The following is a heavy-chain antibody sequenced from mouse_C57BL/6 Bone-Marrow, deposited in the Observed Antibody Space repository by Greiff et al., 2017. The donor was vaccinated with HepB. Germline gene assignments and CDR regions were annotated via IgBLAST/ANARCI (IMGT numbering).Heavy chain of an antibody. CDR1: GYAFTNYL. J-gene: IGHJ1*03. Sequence: QVQLQQSGAELVRPGTSVKVSCKASGYAFTNYLIEWVKQRPGQGLEWIGVINPGSGGTNYNEKFKGKATLTADKSSSTAYMQLSSLTSEDSAVYFWARKRELDYYGSRHWYFDVWGTGTTVTVSS. D-gene: IGHD1-1*01. CDR2: INPGSGGT. CDR3: ARKRELDYYGSRHWYFDV. V-gene: IGHV1-54*01.